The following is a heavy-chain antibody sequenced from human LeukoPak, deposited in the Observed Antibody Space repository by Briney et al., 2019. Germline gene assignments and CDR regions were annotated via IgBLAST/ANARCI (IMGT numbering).Heavy chain of an antibody. CDR1: GFTFTNYA. CDR3: AKGCGYEAQYYYYYMDV. J-gene: IGHJ6*03. V-gene: IGHV3-30*04. D-gene: IGHD5-12*01. CDR2: ISYDGSNK. Sequence: PGGSLRLSCAASGFTFTNYAMHWVRQAPGKGLEWVAVISYDGSNKYYADSVKGRFTISRDNSKNTLYLHVNSLRPEDTAVYYCAKGCGYEAQYYYYYMDVWGKGTTVTISS.